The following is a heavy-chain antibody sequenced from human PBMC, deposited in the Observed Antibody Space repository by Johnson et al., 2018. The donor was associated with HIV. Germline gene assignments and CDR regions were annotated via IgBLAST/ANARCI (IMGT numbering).Heavy chain of an antibody. J-gene: IGHJ3*01. D-gene: IGHD3-16*01. CDR3: ARDFGVALDV. CDR2: ISWHSGGI. V-gene: IGHV3-9*01. CDR1: GFTFSNFA. Sequence: VQLVESGGGVVQPGGSLRLSCEASGFTFSNFALHWVRQAPGKGLEWVASISWHSGGIVYADSVKGRFTISRDNAKNSLYLQMNSLRSEDTALYYCARDFGVALDVWGQGTMVTVSS.